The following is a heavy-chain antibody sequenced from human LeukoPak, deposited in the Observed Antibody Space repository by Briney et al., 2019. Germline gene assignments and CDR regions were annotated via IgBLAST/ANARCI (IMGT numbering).Heavy chain of an antibody. J-gene: IGHJ6*02. V-gene: IGHV1-69*13. D-gene: IGHD2-2*01. Sequence: ASVKVSCKASGGTFSSYAISWVRQAPGQGLEWMGGIIPIFGTANYAQKFQGRVTITADESTSTAYMELSSLRSEDTAVYYCARNLGYCSSTSCSRYYYYGMDVWGQGTTVTASS. CDR3: ARNLGYCSSTSCSRYYYYGMDV. CDR1: GGTFSSYA. CDR2: IIPIFGTA.